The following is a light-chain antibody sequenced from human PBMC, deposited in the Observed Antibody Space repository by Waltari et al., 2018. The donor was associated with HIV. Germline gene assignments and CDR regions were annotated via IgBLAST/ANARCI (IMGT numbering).Light chain of an antibody. V-gene: IGLV3-1*01. CDR3: QAWDSSTVV. CDR2: QDS. J-gene: IGLJ2*01. CDR1: KLGDKY. Sequence: SYELTQPHSVSVSPGQTASITCSGDKLGDKYACWYQQKPGQSPVLVIYQDSRRPSGIPEGFSGSNSGNTATLTISGTQAMDEADYYCQAWDSSTVVFGGGTKLTVL.